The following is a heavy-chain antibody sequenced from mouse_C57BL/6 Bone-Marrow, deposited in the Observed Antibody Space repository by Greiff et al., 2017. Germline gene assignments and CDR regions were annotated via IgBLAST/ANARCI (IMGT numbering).Heavy chain of an antibody. CDR2: IWRGGST. CDR1: GFSLPSHG. CDR3: AKNWFAY. Sequence: VMLVESGPGLVQPSQSLSITCTVSGFSLPSHGVHWVRQSPGKGLEWLGVIWRGGSTDYNAAFMSRLSITKDNSKSQVFFKMNSLQADDTPIYYCAKNWFAYWGQGTLVTVSA. V-gene: IGHV2-5*01. J-gene: IGHJ3*01.